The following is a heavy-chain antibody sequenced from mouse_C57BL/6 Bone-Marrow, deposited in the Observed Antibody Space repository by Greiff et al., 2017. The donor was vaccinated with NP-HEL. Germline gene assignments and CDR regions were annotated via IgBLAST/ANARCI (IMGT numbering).Heavy chain of an antibody. Sequence: VKLVESGAELARPGASVKLSCKASGYTFTSYGISWVKQRTGQGLEWIGEIYPRSGNTYYNEKFKGKATLTADKSSSTAYMELRSLTSEDSAVYFCARGRGSKGDYWGQGTTLTVSS. V-gene: IGHV1-81*01. J-gene: IGHJ2*01. CDR2: IYPRSGNT. CDR1: GYTFTSYG. CDR3: ARGRGSKGDY. D-gene: IGHD3-3*01.